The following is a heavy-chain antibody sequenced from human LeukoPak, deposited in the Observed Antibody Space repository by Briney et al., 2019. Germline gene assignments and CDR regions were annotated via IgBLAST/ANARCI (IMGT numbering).Heavy chain of an antibody. CDR2: ISGSGGSA. J-gene: IGHJ3*02. CDR3: AKEFRFYYGSGSYYNVGAFDT. D-gene: IGHD3-10*01. V-gene: IGHV3-23*01. CDR1: GFTFSSYA. Sequence: GGSLRLSCAASGFTFSSYAMSWVRQAPGKGLEWVSAISGSGGSAYYADSVKGRFTISRDNSKNTLYLQMNSLRAEDTAVYYCAKEFRFYYGSGSYYNVGAFDTWGQGTMVTVSS.